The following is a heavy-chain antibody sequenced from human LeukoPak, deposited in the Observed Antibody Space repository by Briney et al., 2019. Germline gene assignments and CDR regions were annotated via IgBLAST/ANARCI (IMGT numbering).Heavy chain of an antibody. Sequence: GASVKVSCKASGYAFTNYGISWVRQAPGQGLEWMGWISAYNGYTHYSQKFQGRVTMTRNTSISTAYMELSSLRSEDTAVYYCARGSVLGVVGGYSTNFDYWGQGTLVTVSS. CDR3: ARGSVLGVVGGYSTNFDY. V-gene: IGHV1-18*01. J-gene: IGHJ4*02. D-gene: IGHD3-22*01. CDR2: ISAYNGYT. CDR1: GYAFTNYG.